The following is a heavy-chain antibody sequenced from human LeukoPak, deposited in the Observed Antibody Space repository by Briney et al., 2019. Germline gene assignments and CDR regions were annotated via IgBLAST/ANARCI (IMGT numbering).Heavy chain of an antibody. CDR2: ISYDGSNK. CDR1: GFTFSSYG. Sequence: PGGSLRLSCAASGFTFSSYGMHWVRQAPGKGLEWVAIISYDGSNKYYADSVKGRFTISRDNSKNTLYLQMNSPRAEDTAVYYCAKDRNYGGNSAAEYWGQGTLVTVSS. CDR3: AKDRNYGGNSAAEY. J-gene: IGHJ4*02. D-gene: IGHD4-23*01. V-gene: IGHV3-30*18.